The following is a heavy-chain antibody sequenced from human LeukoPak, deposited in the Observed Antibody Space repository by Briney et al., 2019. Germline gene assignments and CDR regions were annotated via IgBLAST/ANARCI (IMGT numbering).Heavy chain of an antibody. CDR3: ARDEMTSRPEFDY. CDR2: INPNNGGT. CDR1: GNTFSDHY. D-gene: IGHD5-24*01. J-gene: IGHJ4*02. Sequence: ASVKVSCKASGNTFSDHYLHWVRQAPGQGLEWMGWINPNNGGTDLAQKFQGRLTMTRDTSISTAYMELGSLRSDDTAVYYCARDEMTSRPEFDYWGQGTLVTVSS. V-gene: IGHV1-2*02.